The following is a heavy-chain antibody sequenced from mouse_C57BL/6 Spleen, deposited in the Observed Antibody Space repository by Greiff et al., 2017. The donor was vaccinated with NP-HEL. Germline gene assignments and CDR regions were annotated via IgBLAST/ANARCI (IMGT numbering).Heavy chain of an antibody. Sequence: VQLKQSGPELVKPGASVKISCKASGYTFTDYYMNWVKQSHGKSLEWIGDINPNNGGTSYNQKFKGKATLTVDKSSSTAYMELHNLTSEDSTVYYCSISSVPYWYFDVWGTGTTVTVSS. CDR2: INPNNGGT. CDR3: SISSVPYWYFDV. V-gene: IGHV1-26*01. J-gene: IGHJ1*03. CDR1: GYTFTDYY.